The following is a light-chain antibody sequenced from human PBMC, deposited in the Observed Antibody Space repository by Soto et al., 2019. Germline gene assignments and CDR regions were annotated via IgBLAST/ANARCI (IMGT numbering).Light chain of an antibody. J-gene: IGLJ1*01. CDR3: AAWDDSLNAFYV. Sequence: QLVLTQPPSASGTPGQRVTISCSGSSSNIGSNTVNWYQQLPGTAPKLLIYSNNQRPSGVPDRFSGSKSGTSASLAISGLQSEDEADYYCAAWDDSLNAFYVFGTGTKLTFL. V-gene: IGLV1-44*01. CDR2: SNN. CDR1: SSNIGSNT.